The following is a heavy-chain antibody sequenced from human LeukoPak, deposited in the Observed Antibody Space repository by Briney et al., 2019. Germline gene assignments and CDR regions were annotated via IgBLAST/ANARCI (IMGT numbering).Heavy chain of an antibody. CDR2: IRYDGSNK. CDR3: AKSRKHYYGSGTPDY. J-gene: IGHJ4*02. D-gene: IGHD3-10*01. CDR1: GFTFSSYD. Sequence: GGSLRLSCAASGFTFSSYDIHWVRQAPGKGLEWVAFIRYDGSNKYYADSVKGRFTISRDNSKNTLYLQMNSLRAEDTAVYYCAKSRKHYYGSGTPDYWGQGTLVTVSS. V-gene: IGHV3-30*02.